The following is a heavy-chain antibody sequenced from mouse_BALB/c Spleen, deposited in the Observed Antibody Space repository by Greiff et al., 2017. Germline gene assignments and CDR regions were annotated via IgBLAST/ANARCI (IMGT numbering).Heavy chain of an antibody. Sequence: EVQLQQSGAELVRPGALVKLSCKASGFNIKDYYMHWVKQRPEQGLEWIGWIDPENGNTIYDPKFPGKASITADTSSNTAYLQLSSLTSEDTAVYYCASRGYYLDYWGQGTSVTVSS. V-gene: IGHV14-1*02. CDR1: GFNIKDYY. J-gene: IGHJ4*01. CDR2: IDPENGNT. D-gene: IGHD2-3*01. CDR3: ASRGYYLDY.